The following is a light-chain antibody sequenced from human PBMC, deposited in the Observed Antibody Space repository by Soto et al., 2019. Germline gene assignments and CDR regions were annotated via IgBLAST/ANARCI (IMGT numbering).Light chain of an antibody. CDR3: QQYDHLPFT. V-gene: IGKV1-33*01. Sequence: DIQMTQSPSSLSASVGDRVTITYQASQDITNSLNWYQQKPGRAPRLLLYDASSLETGVPSRFSGSGSGTDFTLTISSLQPEDVATYYCQQYDHLPFTFGQGTRLEIK. CDR2: DAS. CDR1: QDITNS. J-gene: IGKJ5*01.